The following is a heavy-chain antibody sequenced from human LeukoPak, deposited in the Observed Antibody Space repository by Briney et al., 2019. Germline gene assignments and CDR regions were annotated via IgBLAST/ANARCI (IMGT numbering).Heavy chain of an antibody. CDR3: AKSGIVVVPAAPGLARYYGMDV. Sequence: PGGPLRLSCAASGFTFSSYAMSWVRQAPGKGLEWVSAITGSCRNREYADSVKGRFTISRDNSKNTLYLQMSSLRVEDTAVYYCAKSGIVVVPAAPGLARYYGMDVWGQGTTVTVSS. J-gene: IGHJ6*02. CDR1: GFTFSSYA. CDR2: ITGSCRNR. D-gene: IGHD2-2*01. V-gene: IGHV3-23*01.